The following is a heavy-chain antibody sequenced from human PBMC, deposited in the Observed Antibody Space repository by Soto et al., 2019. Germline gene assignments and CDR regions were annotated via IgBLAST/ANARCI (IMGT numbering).Heavy chain of an antibody. CDR3: VRDDPGLGMDY. Sequence: PGGSLRLSCAASGFSFEDYAMHWVRQAPGKGLVWVSRINTDGSGTSYADSVKGRFTISRDNAKNTLYLQMNSLRAEDTAVYFCVRDDPGLGMDYWGLGTLVTVSS. CDR2: INTDGSGT. V-gene: IGHV3-74*01. D-gene: IGHD1-26*01. CDR1: GFSFEDYA. J-gene: IGHJ4*02.